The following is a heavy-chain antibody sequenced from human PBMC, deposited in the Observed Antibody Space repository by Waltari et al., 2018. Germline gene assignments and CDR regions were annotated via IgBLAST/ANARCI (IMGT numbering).Heavy chain of an antibody. CDR3: ARGFGWFGSKGFDP. CDR2: RNPNSGNT. J-gene: IGHJ5*02. D-gene: IGHD3-10*01. V-gene: IGHV1-8*01. CDR1: GYTFTSYD. Sequence: QVQLVQSGAEVKKPGASVKVSCKASGYTFTSYDINWVRQATGQGLEWMGWRNPNSGNTGYAQKFQGRVTMTRNTSISTAYMELSSLISEETAVYYCARGFGWFGSKGFDPWGQGTLVTVSS.